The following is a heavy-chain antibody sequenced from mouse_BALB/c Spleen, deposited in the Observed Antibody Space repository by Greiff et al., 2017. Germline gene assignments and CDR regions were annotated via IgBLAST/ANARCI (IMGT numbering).Heavy chain of an antibody. CDR1: GYAFSSSW. D-gene: IGHD2-4*01. CDR2: IYPGDGDT. Sequence: VQLQQSGPELVKPGASVKISCKASGYAFSSSWMNWVKQRPGQGLEWIGRIYPGDGDTNYNGKFKGKATLTADKSSSTAYMQLSSLTSVDSAVYFCARSGDYAPWCAYWGQGTLVTVSA. CDR3: ARSGDYAPWCAY. V-gene: IGHV1-82*01. J-gene: IGHJ3*01.